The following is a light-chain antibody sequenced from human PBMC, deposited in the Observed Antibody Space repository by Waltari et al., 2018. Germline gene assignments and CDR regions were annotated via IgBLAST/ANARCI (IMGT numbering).Light chain of an antibody. V-gene: IGLV2-18*02. CDR1: SRDIGGYNG. Sequence: QSALTQPPSVSKSLGQSVTISCTGTSRDIGGYNGFSWYQQHSGTAPRLLIYEVSKRPSGVSDRFSGSKSGNTASLTISGLQAEDEGDYYCGSYRSGSTFIFGAGTRLTVL. J-gene: IGLJ1*01. CDR3: GSYRSGSTFI. CDR2: EVS.